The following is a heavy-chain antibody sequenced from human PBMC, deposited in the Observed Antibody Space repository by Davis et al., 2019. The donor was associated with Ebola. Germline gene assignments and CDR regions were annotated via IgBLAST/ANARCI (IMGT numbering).Heavy chain of an antibody. V-gene: IGHV3-48*02. D-gene: IGHD4-11*01. CDR2: ISSSSSTI. J-gene: IGHJ5*02. CDR3: ARDGSTVTTNWFGP. Sequence: GGSLRLSCAASGFTFSSYSMNWVRQAPRKGLEWVSYISSSSSTIYYADSVKVRFTISRDNAKNSLYLQMNSLRDEDTAVYYCARDGSTVTTNWFGPWGQGTLVTVSS. CDR1: GFTFSSYS.